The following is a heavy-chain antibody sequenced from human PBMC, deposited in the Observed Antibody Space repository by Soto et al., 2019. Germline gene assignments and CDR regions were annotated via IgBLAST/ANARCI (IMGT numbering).Heavy chain of an antibody. J-gene: IGHJ3*02. Sequence: QVQLVESGGGVVQPGRSLRLSCAASGFTFSSYAMHWVRQAPGKGLEWVAVISYDGSNKYYADSVKGRFTISRDNSKNTLYLQMNSLRAEDTAVYYCARDQVRISITMIVVALFAFDIWGQGTMVTVSS. CDR2: ISYDGSNK. CDR3: ARDQVRISITMIVVALFAFDI. CDR1: GFTFSSYA. D-gene: IGHD3-22*01. V-gene: IGHV3-30-3*01.